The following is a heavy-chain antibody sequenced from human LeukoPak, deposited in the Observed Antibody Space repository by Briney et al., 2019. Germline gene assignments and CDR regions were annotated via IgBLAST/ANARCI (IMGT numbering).Heavy chain of an antibody. CDR1: GFTFDDYA. Sequence: GGSLRLSCAASGFTFDDYAMHWVRQAPGKGLEWVSGISWNSGSIGYADSVKGRFTISRDNAKNSLYLQMNSLRAEDTALYYCAKGAIGYYYYMDVWGKGTTVTISS. J-gene: IGHJ6*03. CDR3: AKGAIGYYYYMDV. V-gene: IGHV3-9*01. CDR2: ISWNSGSI. D-gene: IGHD1-26*01.